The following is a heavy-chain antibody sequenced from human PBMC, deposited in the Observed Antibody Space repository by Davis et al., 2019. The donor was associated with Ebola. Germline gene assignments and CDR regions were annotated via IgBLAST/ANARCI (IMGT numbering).Heavy chain of an antibody. J-gene: IGHJ6*02. CDR3: ARVSAVYYYYGMDV. CDR1: GGSISSSNW. Sequence: MPSETLSLTCAVSGGSISSSNWWRWVRQPPGKGLEWIGEIYHSGSTNYNPSLKSRVTISVDTSKNQFSLKLSSVTAADTAVYYCARVSAVYYYYGMDVWGQGTTVIVSS. V-gene: IGHV4-4*02. CDR2: IYHSGST.